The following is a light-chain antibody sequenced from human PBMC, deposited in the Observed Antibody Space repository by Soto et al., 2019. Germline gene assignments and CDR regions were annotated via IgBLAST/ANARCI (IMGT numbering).Light chain of an antibody. Sequence: QSVLTQPPSASGTPGQRVTISCSGSSSNIGSNYVYWYQQLPGTAPKLLIYRNNQRPSGVPDRFSGSKSGTSASLAISGLRSEDEADYYCAAWDDSLSGDVCGAGTKLTVL. V-gene: IGLV1-47*01. CDR1: SSNIGSNY. J-gene: IGLJ1*01. CDR2: RNN. CDR3: AAWDDSLSGDV.